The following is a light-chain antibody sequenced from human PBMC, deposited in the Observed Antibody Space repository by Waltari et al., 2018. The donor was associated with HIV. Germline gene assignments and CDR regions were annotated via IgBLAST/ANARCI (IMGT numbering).Light chain of an antibody. CDR1: KSVLYSSNNKNY. CDR3: QQYYSTPWT. J-gene: IGKJ1*01. CDR2: WAS. Sequence: DIVMTQSPDYLAVSLGERATINCKYSKSVLYSSNNKNYLAWYQQKPGQTPKLLIYWASTRGSGVSDRCGVIWSGTDFTRTISSLQAEYVAVYYCQQYYSTPWTFGQGTKVEIK. V-gene: IGKV4-1*01.